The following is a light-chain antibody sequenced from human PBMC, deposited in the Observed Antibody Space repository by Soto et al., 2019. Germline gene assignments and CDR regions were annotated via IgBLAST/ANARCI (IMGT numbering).Light chain of an antibody. V-gene: IGKV3-20*01. Sequence: EIVLTQSPGTLSLSPGERATLSCRASQSVSSSYLAWYQQKPGQAPRLLIYGASSRATGIPDRFSGSGSGTDFTLTISRLEPEDVAVYYSQQYGSSPPTFGQGTKVEIK. CDR1: QSVSSSY. J-gene: IGKJ1*01. CDR3: QQYGSSPPT. CDR2: GAS.